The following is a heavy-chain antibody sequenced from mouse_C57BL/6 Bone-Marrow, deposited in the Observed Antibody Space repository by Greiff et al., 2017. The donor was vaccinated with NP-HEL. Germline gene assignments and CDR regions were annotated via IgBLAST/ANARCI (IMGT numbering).Heavy chain of an antibody. J-gene: IGHJ3*01. Sequence: VQLQQSGPGLVQPSQRLSITCTVSGFSLTSYGVHWVRQSPGKGLEWLGVIWSGGSTDYNAAFISRLGISKDNSKSQVFFKMNRLQADDTAIYYCARIGVTTAYWGQGTLVTVSA. CDR1: GFSLTSYG. V-gene: IGHV2-2*01. CDR3: ARIGVTTAY. D-gene: IGHD2-2*01. CDR2: IWSGGST.